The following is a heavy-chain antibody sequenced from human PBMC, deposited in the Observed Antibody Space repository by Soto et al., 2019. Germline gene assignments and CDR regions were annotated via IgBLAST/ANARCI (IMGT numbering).Heavy chain of an antibody. Sequence: PGGSLRLSXAASGFALTNYWLHWVRQAPGKGLVWVSRISSDGSVTRYADSVKGRFTVSRDNAKNTLYLQMNSLRAEDTAVYYCARETVTTLYYWGQGTLVTVSS. CDR1: GFALTNYW. J-gene: IGHJ4*02. D-gene: IGHD4-17*01. V-gene: IGHV3-74*01. CDR2: ISSDGSVT. CDR3: ARETVTTLYY.